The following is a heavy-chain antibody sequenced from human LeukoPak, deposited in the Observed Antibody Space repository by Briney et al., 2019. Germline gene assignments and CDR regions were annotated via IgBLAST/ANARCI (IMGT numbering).Heavy chain of an antibody. CDR2: IYTSGNT. J-gene: IGHJ4*02. CDR3: ARARYFDWLSSSFDY. D-gene: IGHD3-9*01. CDR1: GGSISSYH. V-gene: IGHV4-4*07. Sequence: SETLSLTCTVSGGSISSYHWSWIRQPAGKGLEWIGRIYTSGNTNYDPSLKSRVTMSVDTSKNQFSLKLSSVTAADTAVYYCARARYFDWLSSSFDYWGQGTLVTVSS.